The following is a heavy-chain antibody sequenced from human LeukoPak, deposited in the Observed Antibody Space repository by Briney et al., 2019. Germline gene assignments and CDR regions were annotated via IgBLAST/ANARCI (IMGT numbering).Heavy chain of an antibody. CDR2: ISSSSSYI. CDR1: GFTFSSYS. CDR3: ARDQYYYDSSGYYP. V-gene: IGHV3-21*01. Sequence: GGSLRLSCAASGFTFSSYSMNWVRQAPGKGLEWVSSISSSSSYIYYADSVKGRFTISRDNAKNSLYLQMNSLRAVDTAVYYCARDQYYYDSSGYYPWGQGTLVTVSS. D-gene: IGHD3-22*01. J-gene: IGHJ5*02.